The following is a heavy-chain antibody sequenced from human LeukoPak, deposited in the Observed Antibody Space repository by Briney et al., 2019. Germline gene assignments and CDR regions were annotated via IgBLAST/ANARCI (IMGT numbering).Heavy chain of an antibody. J-gene: IGHJ4*02. D-gene: IGHD6-13*01. Sequence: PGGSLRLSCAASGFTFSSYDMHWVRQATGKGLEWVSAIGTAGDTYYPGSVKGRSTISRENAKNSLYLQMNSLRAEDTAVYYCARGGWGAAAGTFDYWGQGTLVTVSS. CDR3: ARGGWGAAAGTFDY. V-gene: IGHV3-13*01. CDR2: IGTAGDT. CDR1: GFTFSSYD.